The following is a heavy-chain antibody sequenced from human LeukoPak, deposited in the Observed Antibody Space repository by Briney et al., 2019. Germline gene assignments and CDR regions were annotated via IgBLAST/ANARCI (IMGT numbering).Heavy chain of an antibody. V-gene: IGHV3-73*01. J-gene: IGHJ4*02. CDR3: TRPVTGTGNDY. CDR1: GFTFSGSA. Sequence: GGSLRFSWAASGFTFSGSAMDWVSQASGKGLEWVGRIRSKANSYSTAYAGSVKGRFTISRDDSKNTAYLQMNSLKTEDTAVYYCTRPVTGTGNDYWGQGTLVTVSS. CDR2: IRSKANSYST. D-gene: IGHD1-20*01.